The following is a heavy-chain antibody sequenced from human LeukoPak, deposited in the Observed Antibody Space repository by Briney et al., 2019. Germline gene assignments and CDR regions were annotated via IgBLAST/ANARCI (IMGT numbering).Heavy chain of an antibody. D-gene: IGHD6-13*01. CDR2: INPNSGGT. CDR3: AGDRGSSWYIYYYYYMDV. Sequence: ASVKVSCKASGYTFTGYYMHWVRQAPGQGLEWMGWINPNSGGTNYAQKFQGRVTMTRDTSISTAYMELSRLRSEDTAVYYCAGDRGSSWYIYYYYYMDVWGKGTTVTVSS. CDR1: GYTFTGYY. J-gene: IGHJ6*03. V-gene: IGHV1-2*02.